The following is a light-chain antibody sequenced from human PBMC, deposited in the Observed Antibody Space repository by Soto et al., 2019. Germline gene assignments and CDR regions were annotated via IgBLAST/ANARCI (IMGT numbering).Light chain of an antibody. J-gene: IGLJ1*01. CDR3: CSYAGSNNFVV. CDR2: EVS. CDR1: SSDVGGYSY. V-gene: IGLV2-8*01. Sequence: QSALTQPPSASGSPGQSVTISCTGTSSDVGGYSYVSWYQQHTGKAPKLVIYEVSTRPSGVPDRYSGSKSGHTASLTVSGLQAEDEDDYYCCSYAGSNNFVVFGTGTKLTVL.